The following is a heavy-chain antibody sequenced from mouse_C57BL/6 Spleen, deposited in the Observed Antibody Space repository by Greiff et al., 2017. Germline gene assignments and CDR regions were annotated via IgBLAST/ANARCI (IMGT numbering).Heavy chain of an antibody. CDR2: IWSDGST. Sequence: VKLMESGPGLVAPSQSLSITCTVSGFSLTSYGVHWVRQPPGKGLEWLVVIWSDGSTTNNSALKSRLSISKDNSKSQVFLKMNSLQTDDTAMYYCARHGGGNSYFDVWGTGTTVTVSS. V-gene: IGHV2-6-1*01. CDR1: GFSLTSYG. J-gene: IGHJ1*03. CDR3: ARHGGGNSYFDV. D-gene: IGHD1-1*02.